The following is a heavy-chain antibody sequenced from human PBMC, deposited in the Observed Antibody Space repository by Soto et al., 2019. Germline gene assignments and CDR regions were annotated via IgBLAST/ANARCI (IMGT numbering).Heavy chain of an antibody. CDR3: AKESPQQLGAFDI. D-gene: IGHD6-6*01. Sequence: GASVKVSCKASGYTFTSYYMHWVRQAPGQGLEWMGIINPSGGSTSYAQKFQGRVTMTRDTSTSTVYMELSSLRSEDTAVYYCAKESPQQLGAFDIWGQGTMVTVSS. CDR1: GYTFTSYY. J-gene: IGHJ3*02. CDR2: INPSGGST. V-gene: IGHV1-46*03.